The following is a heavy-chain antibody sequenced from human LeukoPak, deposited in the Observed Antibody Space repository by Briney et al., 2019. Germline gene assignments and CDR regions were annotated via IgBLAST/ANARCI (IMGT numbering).Heavy chain of an antibody. Sequence: GGSLRLSCAASGFAVSNNYMSWVRRAAGKGLEWVALIYSAGDTYYADSVKGRFTISRDNSKNTLHLQMNSLRAEDTAVYYCVRNSGELGAWGQGTLVTVSS. D-gene: IGHD2-21*01. CDR1: GFAVSNNY. CDR3: VRNSGELGA. V-gene: IGHV3-53*01. CDR2: IYSAGDT. J-gene: IGHJ5*02.